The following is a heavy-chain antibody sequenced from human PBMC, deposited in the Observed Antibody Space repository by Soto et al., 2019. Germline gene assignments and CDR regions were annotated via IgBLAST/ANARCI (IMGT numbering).Heavy chain of an antibody. Sequence: PSETLSLTCTVSSGSISSYYWSWIRQPPGKGLEWIGSIYYSGNTNYSPSLKSRVTISVDTSKKQFSLKLTSVTAADTAMYYCARRNYYDFWSGAFDIWGQGTMVTVSS. V-gene: IGHV4-59*01. CDR3: ARRNYYDFWSGAFDI. J-gene: IGHJ3*02. CDR1: SGSISSYY. CDR2: IYYSGNT. D-gene: IGHD3-3*01.